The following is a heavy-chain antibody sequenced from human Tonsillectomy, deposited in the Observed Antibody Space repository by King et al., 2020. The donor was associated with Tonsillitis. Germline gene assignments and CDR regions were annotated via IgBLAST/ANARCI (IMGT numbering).Heavy chain of an antibody. CDR1: GFTFSGSV. CDR2: IRTKANSYAT. Sequence: EVQLVESGGGLVQPGGSLKLSCAASGFTFSGSVIHWVRQSSGKGLEWVGRIRTKANSYATAYAASVKGRFTISRDDSKNTAYLQMNSLKTEDTAVYYCVTQNDDWGQGTLVTVSS. CDR3: VTQNDD. J-gene: IGHJ4*02. V-gene: IGHV3-73*02.